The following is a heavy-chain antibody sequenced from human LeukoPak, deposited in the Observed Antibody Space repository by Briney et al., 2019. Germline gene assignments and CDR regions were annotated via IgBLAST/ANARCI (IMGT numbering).Heavy chain of an antibody. Sequence: PGGSLRLSCVVSGFTFSTYAMTWVRQAPGRGLEWLSYISGNGRDIQYADSVKGRFTISRDNAKNLLSLQMDSLRVEDTAIYYCARDPRTVQIWGQGTLVTVSS. D-gene: IGHD1-1*01. CDR3: ARDPRTVQI. CDR2: ISGNGRDI. CDR1: GFTFSTYA. J-gene: IGHJ4*02. V-gene: IGHV3-21*05.